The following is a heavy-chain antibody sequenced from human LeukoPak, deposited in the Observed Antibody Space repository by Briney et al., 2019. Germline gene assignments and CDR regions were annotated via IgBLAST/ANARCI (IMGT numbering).Heavy chain of an antibody. J-gene: IGHJ4*02. CDR3: ARERENWNDVGFDY. Sequence: GASVKVSCKASGYTFTGYYMHWVRQAPGQGLEWMGWINPNSGGTNYAQKFQGRVTMTRDTSISTAYMELSRLRSDDTAVYYCARERENWNDVGFDYWGQGTLVTVSS. V-gene: IGHV1-2*02. CDR1: GYTFTGYY. CDR2: INPNSGGT. D-gene: IGHD1-1*01.